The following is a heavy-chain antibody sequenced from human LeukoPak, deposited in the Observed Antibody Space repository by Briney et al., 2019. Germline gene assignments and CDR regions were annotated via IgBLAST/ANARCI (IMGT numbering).Heavy chain of an antibody. D-gene: IGHD3-22*01. J-gene: IGHJ3*02. CDR2: IYYSGST. V-gene: IGHV4-39*01. Sequence: GTLRLSCAASGFIFSSYGMSWIRQPPGKGLEWIGSIYYSGSTYYNPSLKSRVTISVDTSKNQFSLKLSSVTAADTAVYYCARRVYYDSSGYPGADAFDIWGQGTMVTVSS. CDR3: ARRVYYDSSGYPGADAFDI. CDR1: GFIFSSYG.